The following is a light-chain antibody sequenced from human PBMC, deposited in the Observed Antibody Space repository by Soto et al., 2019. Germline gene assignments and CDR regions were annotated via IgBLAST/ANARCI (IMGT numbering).Light chain of an antibody. Sequence: DIQMTQSPSTLSASVGDRVTITCRASQSISSWLAWYQQKPGKAPKLLIYKASSLESGVPSRFSGGGSGTDFFLTISSLQPDDFETYYCQQYNSYSRAFGKGTKV. CDR2: KAS. J-gene: IGKJ1*01. CDR3: QQYNSYSRA. CDR1: QSISSW. V-gene: IGKV1-5*03.